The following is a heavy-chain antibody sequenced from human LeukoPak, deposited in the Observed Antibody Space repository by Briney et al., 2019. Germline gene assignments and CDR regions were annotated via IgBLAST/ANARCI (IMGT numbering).Heavy chain of an antibody. J-gene: IGHJ4*02. Sequence: GGSLRLSCAASGFTFSSYAMSWARQAPGKGLEWVSAISGSGGSTYYADSVKGRFTISRDNSKNTLYLQMNSLRAEDTAVYYCAKAGRYSSSWYAYWGQGTLVTVSS. V-gene: IGHV3-23*01. CDR1: GFTFSSYA. D-gene: IGHD6-13*01. CDR2: ISGSGGST. CDR3: AKAGRYSSSWYAY.